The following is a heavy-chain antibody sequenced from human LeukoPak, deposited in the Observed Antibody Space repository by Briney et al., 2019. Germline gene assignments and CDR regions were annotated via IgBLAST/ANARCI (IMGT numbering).Heavy chain of an antibody. CDR2: IIPIFGTA. D-gene: IGHD2-2*01. V-gene: IGHV1-69*06. J-gene: IGHJ4*02. Sequence: SVKVSCKASGGTFSSYAISWVRQAPGQGLEWMGGIIPIFGTANYAQKFQGRVTITADKSTSTAYVELSSLRSEDTAVYYCAVHDCSSTSCYGDFDWLFLFDYWGQGTLVTVSS. CDR1: GGTFSSYA. CDR3: AVHDCSSTSCYGDFDWLFLFDY.